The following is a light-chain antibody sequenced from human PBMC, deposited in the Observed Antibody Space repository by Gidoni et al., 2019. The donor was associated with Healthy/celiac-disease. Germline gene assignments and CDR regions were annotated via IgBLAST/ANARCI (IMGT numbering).Light chain of an antibody. CDR1: QSVSSN. V-gene: IGKV3-15*01. Sequence: EIVMTQSPATLSVSPGERATLSCRASQSVSSNLAWYQQKPGQAPRLLIYGASTRATGSPARFSGSGSGTEFTLTISSLQSEDFAVYYCQQYNNWPFTVGPGTKVDIK. CDR3: QQYNNWPFT. CDR2: GAS. J-gene: IGKJ3*01.